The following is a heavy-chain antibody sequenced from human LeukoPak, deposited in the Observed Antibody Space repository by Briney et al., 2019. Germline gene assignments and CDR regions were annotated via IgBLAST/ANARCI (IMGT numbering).Heavy chain of an antibody. V-gene: IGHV3-43D*03. CDR3: AKVSGEYSSSSGDY. CDR1: GFTFDDYA. D-gene: IGHD6-6*01. J-gene: IGHJ4*02. CDR2: ISWDGGST. Sequence: GGPLRLSCAASGFTFDDYAMHWVRQAPGKGLEWVSLISWDGGSTYYADSVKGRFTISRDNSKNSLYLQMNSLRAEDTALYYCAKVSGEYSSSSGDYWGQGTLVTVSS.